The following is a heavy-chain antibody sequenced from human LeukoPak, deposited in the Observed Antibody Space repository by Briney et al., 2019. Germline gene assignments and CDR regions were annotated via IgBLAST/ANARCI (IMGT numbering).Heavy chain of an antibody. J-gene: IGHJ4*02. CDR1: GFNFEDYA. CDR3: ARDRDPYYFDY. CDR2: ISSSSSYI. Sequence: PGGSLRLSCAASGFNFEDYAMFWVRQAPGKGLEWVSSISSSSSYIYYADSVKGRFTISRDNAKNSLYLQMNSLRAEDTAVYYCARDRDPYYFDYWGQGTLVTVSS. V-gene: IGHV3-21*01.